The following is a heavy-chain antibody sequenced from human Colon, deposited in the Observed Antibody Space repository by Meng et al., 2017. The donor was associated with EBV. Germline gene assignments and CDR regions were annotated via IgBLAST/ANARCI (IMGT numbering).Heavy chain of an antibody. CDR1: GGSVSSGGYY. CDR2: IYYSGST. V-gene: IGHV4-31*03. D-gene: IGHD6-19*01. CDR3: ARVSSGWDYFDY. J-gene: IGHJ4*02. Sequence: LEEVGPVLLNPSQTLSLTCTVLGGSVSSGGYYWTWIRQHPGKGLEWFGHIYYSGSTFYNPSLKRRVIISIDTSKNQFSLNLRSVTAADTAVYYCARVSSGWDYFDYWGQGTLVTVSS.